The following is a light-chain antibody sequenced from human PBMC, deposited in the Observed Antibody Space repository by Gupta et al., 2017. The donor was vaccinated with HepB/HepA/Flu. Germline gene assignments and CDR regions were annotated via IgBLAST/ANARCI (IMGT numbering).Light chain of an antibody. CDR2: DAS. V-gene: IGKV1D-13*01. CDR3: QQFYNGVT. Sequence: AIHSTQCPSSMSASVGDRVTITCRASQGISSALAWYQQKPGKPPNLLIFDASSLESEVSSRFSGSGSGTDFTLTISSLQPEDFATYYCQQFYNGVTFGGGTKVEIK. J-gene: IGKJ4*01. CDR1: QGISSA.